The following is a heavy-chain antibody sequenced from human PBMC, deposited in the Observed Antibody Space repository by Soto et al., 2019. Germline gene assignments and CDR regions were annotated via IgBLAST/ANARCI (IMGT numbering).Heavy chain of an antibody. V-gene: IGHV3-23*04. Sequence: EVQLVESGGGLVQPGGSLRLSCAASGFTFSNYAMAWVRQAPGKGLEWVSTITYSGGSRDYADSVKGRFTNSRDNSKNTQYLQMNRLRAEDTAVYYCAKKGYYDTSGYPIRYFDYWGQGTLVTVSS. CDR2: ITYSGGSR. CDR3: AKKGYYDTSGYPIRYFDY. D-gene: IGHD3-22*01. CDR1: GFTFSNYA. J-gene: IGHJ4*02.